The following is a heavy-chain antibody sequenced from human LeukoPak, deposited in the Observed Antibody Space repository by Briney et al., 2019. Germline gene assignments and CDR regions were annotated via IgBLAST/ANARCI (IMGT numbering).Heavy chain of an antibody. CDR2: IIPIFGTA. Sequence: SVKVSCKASGGTFSSYAISWVRQAPRQGLEWMGGIIPIFGTANYAQKFQGRVTITADESTSTAYMELSSLRSEDTTVYYCARVRRDGYTHFDYWGQGTLVTVSS. J-gene: IGHJ4*02. CDR3: ARVRRDGYTHFDY. V-gene: IGHV1-69*13. D-gene: IGHD5-24*01. CDR1: GGTFSSYA.